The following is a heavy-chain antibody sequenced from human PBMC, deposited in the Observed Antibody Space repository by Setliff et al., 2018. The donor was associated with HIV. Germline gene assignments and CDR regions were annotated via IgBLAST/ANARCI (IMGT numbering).Heavy chain of an antibody. CDR2: IYSSGST. D-gene: IGHD1-26*01. CDR3: ARDRGSGSWFDF. CDR1: GGSISSTSYY. J-gene: IGHJ4*02. V-gene: IGHV4-61*02. Sequence: SETLSLTCTVSGGSISSTSYYWSWLRQPAGKGLEWIGRIYSSGSTNYNPSLKSRVSISIDTSKNQFSLKLSSVTAADTAVYYCARDRGSGSWFDFWGQGTLVTVSS.